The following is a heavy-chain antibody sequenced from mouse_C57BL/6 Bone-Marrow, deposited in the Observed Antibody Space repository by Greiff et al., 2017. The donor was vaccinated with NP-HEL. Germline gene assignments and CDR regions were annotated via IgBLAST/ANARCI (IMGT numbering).Heavy chain of an antibody. CDR1: GYPFPLPL. CDR3: ARGDYGSSSWFAY. V-gene: IGHV1-72*01. Sequence: QVQLQQPGAELVKPGPPVKLSSTRPGYPFPLPLLPFFPPLPFLVLYFILRIDPNIGGTKYNEKFKSKATLTVDKPSSTAYMQLSSLTSEDSAVYYCARGDYGSSSWFAYWGQGTLVTVSA. J-gene: IGHJ3*01. D-gene: IGHD1-1*01. CDR2: IDPNIGGT.